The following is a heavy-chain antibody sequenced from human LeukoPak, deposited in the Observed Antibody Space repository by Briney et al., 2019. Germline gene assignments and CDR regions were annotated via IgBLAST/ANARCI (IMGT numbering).Heavy chain of an antibody. CDR1: GDSVSSNSAA. CDR2: TYYRSKWYN. D-gene: IGHD5-18*01. J-gene: IGHJ5*02. CDR3: AGYSYGVRPS. Sequence: SQTLSLTCVISGDSVSSNSAAWNWIRQSPSRGLEWLGRTYYRSKWYNDYAVSVKSRTTINPDTSKNKFYLHLNSVTPEDTAVYYCAGYSYGVRPSWGQGTLVTVSS. V-gene: IGHV6-1*01.